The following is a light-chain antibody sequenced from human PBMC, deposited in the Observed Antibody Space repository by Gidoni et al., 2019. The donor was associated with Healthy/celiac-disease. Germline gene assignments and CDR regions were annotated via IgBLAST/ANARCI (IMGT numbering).Light chain of an antibody. CDR2: DAS. CDR3: QQYDNLPRS. Sequence: DIQMTQSPSSLSASVGDRVTITCQASQDISNYLNWYQQKPGKAPKLLIYDASNLETGVPSRFSGSGSGTDFTFIISSLLPEDIATYYCQQYDNLPRSFGQGTKLEIK. CDR1: QDISNY. J-gene: IGKJ2*03. V-gene: IGKV1-33*01.